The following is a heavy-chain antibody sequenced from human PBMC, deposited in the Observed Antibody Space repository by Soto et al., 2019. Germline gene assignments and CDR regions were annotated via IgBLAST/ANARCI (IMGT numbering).Heavy chain of an antibody. Sequence: QVQLVQSGAEVKKPGSSVKVSCKASGGTFSSYAISWVRQAPGQGLEWMGGIIPIFGTANYAQKFQGRVTITADESTSTAYMELSSLRSEDTAVYYCARDRLMITFGGVGDGRWFAFDIWGQGTMATVSS. CDR2: IIPIFGTA. CDR3: ARDRLMITFGGVGDGRWFAFDI. CDR1: GGTFSSYA. D-gene: IGHD3-16*01. V-gene: IGHV1-69*12. J-gene: IGHJ3*02.